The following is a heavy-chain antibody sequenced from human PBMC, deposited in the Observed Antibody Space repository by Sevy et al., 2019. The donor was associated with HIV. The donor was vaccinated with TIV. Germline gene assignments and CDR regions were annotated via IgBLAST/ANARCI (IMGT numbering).Heavy chain of an antibody. CDR3: AREGSYGYQNAFDI. J-gene: IGHJ3*02. CDR1: GFTFSSYS. V-gene: IGHV3-48*02. Sequence: GGSLRLSCAASGFTFSSYSMNWVRQAPGKGLEWVSYISSSSSTMYYADSVKGRFTISRDNAKNSLYLQMNSLRDEDTAVYYCAREGSYGYQNAFDIWRQGTMVTVSS. CDR2: ISSSSSTM. D-gene: IGHD5-18*01.